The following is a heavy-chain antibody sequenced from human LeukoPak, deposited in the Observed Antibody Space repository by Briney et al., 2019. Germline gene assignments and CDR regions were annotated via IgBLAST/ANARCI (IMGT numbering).Heavy chain of an antibody. J-gene: IGHJ4*02. D-gene: IGHD6-19*01. CDR2: IWYDGSKE. Sequence: GGSLRLSCVASGLRFRSYAMNWVRQAPGKGLEWVAVIWYDGSKEYYADSVKGRFTISRDNSKNTVYLQMNSLRVEDTAVYYCARDWGSIGVTGLFDYWGQGTLVTVSS. V-gene: IGHV3-33*08. CDR1: GLRFRSYA. CDR3: ARDWGSIGVTGLFDY.